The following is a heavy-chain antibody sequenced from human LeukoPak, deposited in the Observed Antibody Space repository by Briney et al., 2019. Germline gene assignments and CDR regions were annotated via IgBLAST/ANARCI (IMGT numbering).Heavy chain of an antibody. CDR2: IKSITDGGTT. J-gene: IGHJ4*02. CDR1: GFILSNAW. D-gene: IGHD2-2*01. CDR3: TTDSGSISDTLDY. V-gene: IGHV3-15*01. Sequence: GGSLRLSCAASGFILSNAWMSWVRQAPGKGLEWVGRIKSITDGGTTDYVAPVKGRFTISRDDSKNTLYLQINSLKTEDTAVYYCTTDSGSISDTLDYWGQGTLVTVSS.